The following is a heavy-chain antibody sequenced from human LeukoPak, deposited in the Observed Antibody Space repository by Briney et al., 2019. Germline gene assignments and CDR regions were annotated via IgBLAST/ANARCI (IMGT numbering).Heavy chain of an antibody. V-gene: IGHV1-8*03. J-gene: IGHJ4*02. CDR2: MNPNSGNT. CDR1: GYTFTSYD. D-gene: IGHD3-22*01. CDR3: AREDYYDSGSSDY. Sequence: ASVKVSCKASGYTFTSYDINWVRQATGQGLEWMGWMNPNSGNTGYAQKFQGRVTITRNTSISTAYMELSSLRSEDTAIYYCAREDYYDSGSSDYWGQGTLVTVSS.